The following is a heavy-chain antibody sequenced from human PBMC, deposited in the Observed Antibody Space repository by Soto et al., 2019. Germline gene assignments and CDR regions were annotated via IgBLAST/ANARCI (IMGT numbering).Heavy chain of an antibody. V-gene: IGHV3-23*01. Sequence: GGSLRLSCAASGFTFSSYAMSWGRQAPGKGLEWVSAISGSGGSTYYADSVKGRFTISRDNSKNTLYLQMNSLRAEDTAVYYCAKDQVVAATFGSLDYWGQGTLVTVSS. CDR2: ISGSGGST. CDR3: AKDQVVAATFGSLDY. D-gene: IGHD2-15*01. CDR1: GFTFSSYA. J-gene: IGHJ4*02.